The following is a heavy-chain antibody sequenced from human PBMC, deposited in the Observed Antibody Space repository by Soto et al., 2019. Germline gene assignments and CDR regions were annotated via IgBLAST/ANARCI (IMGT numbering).Heavy chain of an antibody. V-gene: IGHV4-4*07. CDR1: GGSINPFY. D-gene: IGHD5-12*01. CDR3: AREGSYSAYNFAHGIQLWSFDF. Sequence: SETLSLTCTVSGGSINPFYWSWVRQPAGKGLECIGRIFSSGSTSFNPSLESRVAMSVDTSKNHLSLNLSSVTAADMAVYYCAREGSYSAYNFAHGIQLWSFDFWGQGALVTVSS. J-gene: IGHJ4*02. CDR2: IFSSGST.